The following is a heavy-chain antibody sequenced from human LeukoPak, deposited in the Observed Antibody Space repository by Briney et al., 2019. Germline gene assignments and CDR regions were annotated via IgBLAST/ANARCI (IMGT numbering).Heavy chain of an antibody. CDR1: GYTFTGYY. CDR2: INPNSGGT. D-gene: IGHD2-2*01. V-gene: IGHV1-2*02. J-gene: IGHJ4*02. Sequence: GASVKVSRKASGYTFTGYYMHWVRQAPGQGLEWMGWINPNSGGTNYAQKFQGRVTMTRDTSISTAYMELSRLRSDDTAVYYCAIALRLPAATYYFDYWGQGTLVTVSS. CDR3: AIALRLPAATYYFDY.